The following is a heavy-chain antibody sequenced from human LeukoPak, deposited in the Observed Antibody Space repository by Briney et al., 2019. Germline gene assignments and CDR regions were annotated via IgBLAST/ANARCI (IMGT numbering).Heavy chain of an antibody. J-gene: IGHJ4*02. V-gene: IGHV4-59*01. CDR2: IYYSGST. CDR3: ARDLIRDYVWGSYRYFDY. D-gene: IGHD3-16*01. Sequence: SETLSLTCTVSGGSISSYYWSWIRQPPGKGLEWIGYIYYSGSTNYNPSLKSRVTISVDTSKNQFSLKLSSVTAADTAVYYCARDLIRDYVWGSYRYFDYWGQGTLVTVSS. CDR1: GGSISSYY.